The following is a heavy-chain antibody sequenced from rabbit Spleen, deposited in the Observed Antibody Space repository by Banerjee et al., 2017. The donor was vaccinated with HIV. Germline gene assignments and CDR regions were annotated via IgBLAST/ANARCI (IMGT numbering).Heavy chain of an antibody. V-gene: IGHV1S45*01. Sequence: QEQLEESGGDLVKPEGSLTLTCTASGFSFNSNEMCWVRQAPGKGLEWIVFIYAGSSGTAYYPSWEKGRLTASKTSSTTVTLQMPSLTDADTATYFCARDTGSSFSSYGMALGGPGTLVTAS. CDR3: ARDTGSSFSSYGMAL. CDR1: GFSFNSNE. J-gene: IGHJ6*01. D-gene: IGHD8-1*01. CDR2: IYAGSSGTA.